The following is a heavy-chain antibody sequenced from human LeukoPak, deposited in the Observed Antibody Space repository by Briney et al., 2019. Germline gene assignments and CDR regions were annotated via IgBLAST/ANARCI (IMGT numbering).Heavy chain of an antibody. V-gene: IGHV3-23*01. J-gene: IGHJ4*02. CDR2: ISGSGGTT. CDR3: ARESGKFDY. CDR1: GFTFSNYA. Sequence: GGSLRLSCAASGFTFSNYAMSWVRQAPGKGLEWVSAISGSGGTTFYADSVKGRFSISRDNSKNSLSLEMNSLRTEDTAMYYCARESGKFDYWGQGTLVAVSS.